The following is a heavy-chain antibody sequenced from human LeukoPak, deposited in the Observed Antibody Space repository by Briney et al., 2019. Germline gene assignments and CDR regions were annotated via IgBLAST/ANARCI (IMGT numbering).Heavy chain of an antibody. CDR3: AKSGGEQLVYYYYYMDV. J-gene: IGHJ6*03. CDR2: INQDGSEK. V-gene: IGHV3-7*03. CDR1: GFTFDGYW. Sequence: SGGSLRLSCGASGFTFDGYWMSWVRQAPGQGLEWVANINQDGSEKYYLDSAKGRFTISRDNARNSLYLQVNSLRAEDTAVYYCAKSGGEQLVYYYYYMDVWGKGTTVTVSS. D-gene: IGHD6-6*01.